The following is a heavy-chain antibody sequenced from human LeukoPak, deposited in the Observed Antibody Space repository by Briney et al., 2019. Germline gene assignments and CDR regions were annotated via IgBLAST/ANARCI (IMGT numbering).Heavy chain of an antibody. CDR3: ARDLVYYGSGSYYELFDY. J-gene: IGHJ4*02. CDR1: GYTFTSYG. Sequence: ASVKVSCKASGYTFTSYGISWVRQAPGQGLEWMGWISAYNGNTNYAQKLQGRVTMTTDTSTSTAYMELRSLRSDDTAVYYCARDLVYYGSGSYYELFDYWGQGTLVTVSS. D-gene: IGHD3-10*01. CDR2: ISAYNGNT. V-gene: IGHV1-18*01.